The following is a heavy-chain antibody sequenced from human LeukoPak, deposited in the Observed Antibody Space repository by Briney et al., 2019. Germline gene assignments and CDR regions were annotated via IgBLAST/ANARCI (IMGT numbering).Heavy chain of an antibody. CDR1: GGSISSGTDY. CDR3: ARTAYYYPVDV. Sequence: NSSETLSLTCTVSGGSISSGTDYWSWLRQPAGKGLERIGRISTSGSTNYHPSLKSRVTISVDTSKNQFSLKLSSVTAADTAVYYCARTAYYYPVDVWGQGTTVTVSS. CDR2: ISTSGST. J-gene: IGHJ6*02. V-gene: IGHV4-61*02.